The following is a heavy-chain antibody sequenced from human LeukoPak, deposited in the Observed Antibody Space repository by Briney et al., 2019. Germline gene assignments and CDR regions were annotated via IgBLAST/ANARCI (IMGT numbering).Heavy chain of an antibody. CDR2: LYYNRGA. J-gene: IGHJ4*02. Sequence: TSETLSLTCTVSGGSISGYYWSWSRQAPGKGVEWIGNLYYNRGAWYKSSLKSRVTTSVDTSKNEFSLRLSSVTAADTAVYYCARWSDCGGDCHILDYWGQGILVTVSS. V-gene: IGHV4-59*01. CDR1: GGSISGYY. CDR3: ARWSDCGGDCHILDY. D-gene: IGHD2-21*02.